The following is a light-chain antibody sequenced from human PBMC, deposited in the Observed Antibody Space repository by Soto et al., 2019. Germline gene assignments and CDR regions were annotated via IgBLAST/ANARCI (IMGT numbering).Light chain of an antibody. CDR3: QQYNNWWT. CDR1: QSVRRN. Sequence: EIVMTQSPATLSVSPGERATLSCRATQSVRRNLAWYQQKPGLVPRLLIYGTSTRATGIPARFSGSGSGTEFTLTISSLQSEDSAVYYCQQYNNWWTFGQGTKVEIK. J-gene: IGKJ1*01. CDR2: GTS. V-gene: IGKV3-15*01.